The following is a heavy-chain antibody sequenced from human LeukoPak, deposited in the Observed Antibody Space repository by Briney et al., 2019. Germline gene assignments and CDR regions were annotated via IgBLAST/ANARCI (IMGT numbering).Heavy chain of an antibody. V-gene: IGHV3-72*01. J-gene: IGHJ4*02. D-gene: IGHD6-19*01. CDR1: GFTFNDHC. CDR3: ARGSTGWPGKRGDY. Sequence: PGGSLRLSCAASGFTFNDHCMDWVRQAPGKGLEWVGRTRNKAHSYTTEYAASVKGRFTISRDDSKSSLYLQMNSLKTEDTAVYYCARGSTGWPGKRGDYWGQGTLVTVSS. CDR2: TRNKAHSYTT.